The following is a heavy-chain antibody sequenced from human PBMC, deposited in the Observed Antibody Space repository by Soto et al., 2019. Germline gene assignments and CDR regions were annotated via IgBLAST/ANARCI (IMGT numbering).Heavy chain of an antibody. CDR2: ISSSGSTI. CDR3: AREGRVARWGDYDY. CDR1: GFTFSSYE. J-gene: IGHJ4*02. Sequence: EVQLVESGGGLVQPGGSLRLSCAASGFTFSSYEMNWVRQAPGKGLEWVSYISSSGSTIYYADSVKGRFTISRDNAKNSLYLQMNSLRAEDTAVYYCAREGRVARWGDYDYWGQGTLVTVSS. D-gene: IGHD3-10*01. V-gene: IGHV3-48*03.